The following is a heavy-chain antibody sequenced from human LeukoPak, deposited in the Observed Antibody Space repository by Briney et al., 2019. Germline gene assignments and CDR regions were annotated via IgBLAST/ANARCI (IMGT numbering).Heavy chain of an antibody. D-gene: IGHD4-23*01. CDR1: GITASSNY. CDR3: ARYNFYGGTPFDC. V-gene: IGHV3-66*01. Sequence: GGSRRFSVAPSGITASSNYMSWVRQAPGKGREWVSVIYSGGDTYYADSAKGRFTISRDNSKNTLYLQMNSLRAEDTAVYYCARYNFYGGTPFDCWGQGTLVTVSS. J-gene: IGHJ4*02. CDR2: IYSGGDT.